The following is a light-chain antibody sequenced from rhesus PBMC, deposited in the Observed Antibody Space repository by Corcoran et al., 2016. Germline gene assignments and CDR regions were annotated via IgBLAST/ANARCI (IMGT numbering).Light chain of an antibody. CDR1: QGISNW. Sequence: DIQMTQSPSSLSASVGDRVTITCRASQGISNWLAWYQQKPGKTPKPLMYRAYNLETGVPSRFSGNGYGANFPLTINSLQTEDIATYYCQHHNSSPVTFGPGTKLDIK. CDR2: RAY. V-gene: IGKV1-69*01. CDR3: QHHNSSPVT. J-gene: IGKJ3*01.